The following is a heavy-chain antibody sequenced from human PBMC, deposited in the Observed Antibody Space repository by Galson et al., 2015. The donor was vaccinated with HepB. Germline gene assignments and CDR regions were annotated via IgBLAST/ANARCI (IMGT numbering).Heavy chain of an antibody. CDR3: ARSTFDY. V-gene: IGHV3-7*01. J-gene: IGHJ4*02. CDR1: GFTFSSCW. Sequence: SLRLSCAASGFTFSSCWMSWVRQAPGKGLEWVANIKQDGSEKYYVDSVKGRFTISRDNAKNSLYLQMNSLRAEDTAVYYCARSTFDYWGQGTLVTVSS. CDR2: IKQDGSEK. D-gene: IGHD5/OR15-5a*01.